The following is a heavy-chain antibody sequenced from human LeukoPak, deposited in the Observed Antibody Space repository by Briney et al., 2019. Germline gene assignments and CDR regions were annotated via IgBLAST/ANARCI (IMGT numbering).Heavy chain of an antibody. CDR1: GYTFTGYY. CDR3: ARGARLFSWNTDY. CDR2: INPNSGGT. V-gene: IGHV1-2*02. Sequence: VKVSCKASGYTFTGYYMHWVRQAPGQGLEWMGWINPNSGGTNYAQKFQGRVTMTRDTSISTAYMELSRLRSDDTAVYYCARGARLFSWNTDYWGQGTLVTVSS. D-gene: IGHD1/OR15-1a*01. J-gene: IGHJ4*02.